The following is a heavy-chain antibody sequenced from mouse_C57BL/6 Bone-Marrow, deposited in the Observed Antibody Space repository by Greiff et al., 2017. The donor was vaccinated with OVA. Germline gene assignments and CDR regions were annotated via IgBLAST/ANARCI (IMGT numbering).Heavy chain of an antibody. J-gene: IGHJ1*03. CDR3: AKSPRYYYGSSWYFDV. CDR2: IYPGSGST. V-gene: IGHV1-55*01. D-gene: IGHD1-1*01. CDR1: GYTFTSYW. Sequence: QVQLQQPGAELVKPGASVKMSCKASGYTFTSYWITWVKQRPGQGLEWIGDIYPGSGSTNYNEKFKSKATLTVDTSSSTAYMQLSNLTSEDSAVYYCAKSPRYYYGSSWYFDVWGTGTTVTVSS.